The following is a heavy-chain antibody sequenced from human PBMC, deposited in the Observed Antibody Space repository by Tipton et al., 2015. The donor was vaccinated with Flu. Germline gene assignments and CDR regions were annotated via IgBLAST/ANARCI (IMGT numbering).Heavy chain of an antibody. CDR2: IYASGVT. V-gene: IGHV4-4*07. CDR1: GGSFSSHY. Sequence: TLSLTCAVYGGSFSSHYWSWFRQPAEKGLEWIGRIYASGVTNYNPSLKSRVTMSIDTSKNQFSLRLSSVTAADTAVYYCARDPHKLGGESDAFDIWGQGTMVTVSS. J-gene: IGHJ3*02. CDR3: ARDPHKLGGESDAFDI. D-gene: IGHD7-27*01.